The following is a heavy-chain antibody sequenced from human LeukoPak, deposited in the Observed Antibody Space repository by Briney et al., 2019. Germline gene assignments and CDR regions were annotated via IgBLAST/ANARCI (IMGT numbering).Heavy chain of an antibody. CDR2: IYHGGSP. Sequence: SETLSLTCTVSGGSISRDDYYCIWIRQHPGKGLEWIGYIYHGGSPYYNPSLKSRVTISVDTSKNQFSLKLSSVTAADTAVYYCARGRAYYDSSGYYYVDYWGQGTLVTVSS. V-gene: IGHV4-31*03. CDR3: ARGRAYYDSSGYYYVDY. CDR1: GGSISRDDYY. J-gene: IGHJ4*02. D-gene: IGHD3-22*01.